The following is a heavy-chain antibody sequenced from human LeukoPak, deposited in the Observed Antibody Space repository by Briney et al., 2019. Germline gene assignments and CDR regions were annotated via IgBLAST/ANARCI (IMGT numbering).Heavy chain of an antibody. CDR3: ARGAEWELPYFDY. Sequence: GGSLRLSCAASGFTFSSYAMHWVRQAPGKGLEWVAVISYDGSNKYYADSVKGRFTISRDNSKNTLYLQMNSLRAEDTAVYYCARGAEWELPYFDYWGQGTLVTVSS. CDR1: GFTFSSYA. D-gene: IGHD1-26*01. V-gene: IGHV3-30-3*01. CDR2: ISYDGSNK. J-gene: IGHJ4*02.